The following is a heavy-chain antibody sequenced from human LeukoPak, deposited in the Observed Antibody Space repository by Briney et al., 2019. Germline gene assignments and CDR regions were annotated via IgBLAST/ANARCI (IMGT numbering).Heavy chain of an antibody. D-gene: IGHD6-6*01. CDR3: ARGTGSSSSLHDY. J-gene: IGHJ4*02. CDR2: ISSSSSYI. CDR1: GFTFSSYS. V-gene: IGHV3-21*01. Sequence: GGSLRLSCAASGFTFSSYSMNWVRQAPGKGLEWVSSISSSSSYIYYADSVKGRFTISRDNAKNSLYLQMNSLRAEDTAVYYRARGTGSSSSLHDYWGQGTLVTVSS.